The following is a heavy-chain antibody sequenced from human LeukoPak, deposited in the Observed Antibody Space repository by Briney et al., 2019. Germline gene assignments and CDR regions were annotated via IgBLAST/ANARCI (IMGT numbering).Heavy chain of an antibody. Sequence: ASVKVSCKASGYTFTGYYMHWVRQAPGQGLEWMGWINPDSGGTNYAQKFQGRVTMTRDTSISTAYMELSRLRSDDTAVYYCATGSGHYHDSSGYYSKKTEYFQHWGQGTLVTVSS. CDR3: ATGSGHYHDSSGYYSKKTEYFQH. D-gene: IGHD3-22*01. J-gene: IGHJ1*01. V-gene: IGHV1-2*02. CDR1: GYTFTGYY. CDR2: INPDSGGT.